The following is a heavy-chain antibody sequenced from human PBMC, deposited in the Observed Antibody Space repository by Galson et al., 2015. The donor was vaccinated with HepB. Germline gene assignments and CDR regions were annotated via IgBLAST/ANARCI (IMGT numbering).Heavy chain of an antibody. D-gene: IGHD5-18*01. CDR1: GYSFSNYA. Sequence: SVKVSCKASGYSFSNYAMHWVRQAPGQRLEWMGWINAGNGNTKYSQKFQGRVTITRDTFASTAYMELSSLTSEDTAVYYCARAGRGYSPWGQGTLVTVSS. CDR3: ARAGRGYSP. J-gene: IGHJ4*02. CDR2: INAGNGNT. V-gene: IGHV1-3*01.